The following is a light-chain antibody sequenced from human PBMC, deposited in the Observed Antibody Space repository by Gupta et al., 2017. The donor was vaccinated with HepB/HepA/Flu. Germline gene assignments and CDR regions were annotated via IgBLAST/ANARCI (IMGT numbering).Light chain of an antibody. CDR1: SPNIGAGYD. V-gene: IGLV1-40*01. CDR2: GNS. CDR3: QSYDSSLSGYVV. Sequence: SVLTQPPSVSGAPGQRVTIPCTGSSPNIGAGYDVHWYQQLPGTAPKLLIYGNSNRPSGVPDRFSGSKSGTSASLAITGLQAEDEADYYCQSYDSSLSGYVVFGGGTKLTVL. J-gene: IGLJ2*01.